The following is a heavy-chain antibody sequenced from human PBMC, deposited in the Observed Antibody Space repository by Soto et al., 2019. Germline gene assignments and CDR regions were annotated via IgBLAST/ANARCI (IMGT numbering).Heavy chain of an antibody. D-gene: IGHD3-9*01. CDR3: ARGGRVLTGYYKYYYYGMDV. CDR2: INHSGST. J-gene: IGHJ6*02. CDR1: GGSFSGYY. V-gene: IGHV4-34*01. Sequence: PSETLSLTCAVYGGSFSGYYWSWIRQPPGKGLEWIGEINHSGSTNYNPSLKSRVTISVDTSKNQFSLKLSSVTAADTAVYYCARGGRVLTGYYKYYYYGMDVWGQGTTVTVSS.